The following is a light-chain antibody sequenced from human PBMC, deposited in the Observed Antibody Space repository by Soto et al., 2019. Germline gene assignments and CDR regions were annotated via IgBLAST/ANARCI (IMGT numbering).Light chain of an antibody. CDR3: SSYAGSNNLGV. V-gene: IGLV2-8*01. CDR1: SSDVVGYNY. Sequence: QSALTQPPSAYGSPGQSVTISCTGTSSDVVGYNYVSWYQQHPGKAPKLMIYEVSKRPSGVPDRFSGSKSGNTASLTVSGLQAEDEADYYCSSYAGSNNLGVFGGGTKLTVL. CDR2: EVS. J-gene: IGLJ2*01.